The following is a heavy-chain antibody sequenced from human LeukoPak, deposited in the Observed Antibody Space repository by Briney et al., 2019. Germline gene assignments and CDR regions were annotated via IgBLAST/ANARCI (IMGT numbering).Heavy chain of an antibody. CDR3: ARDCGGDCWYAFDI. CDR1: GFTFSSYA. V-gene: IGHV3-64*01. CDR2: ISSNGGST. D-gene: IGHD2-21*02. J-gene: IGHJ3*02. Sequence: PGGSLRLSCAASGFTFSSYAMHWVRQAPGKGLEYVSAISSNGGSTYYANSVMGRFTISRDNSKNTLYLQMGSLRAEDMAVYYCARDCGGDCWYAFDIWGQGTMVTVSS.